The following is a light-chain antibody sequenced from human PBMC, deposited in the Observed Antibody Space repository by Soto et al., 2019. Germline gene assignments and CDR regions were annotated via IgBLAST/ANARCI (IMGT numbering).Light chain of an antibody. Sequence: ENVLTQSPGTLSLSPGDRATLFCRARQSLTNPYIAWYQQKPGQAPRLLIYDTSNRATGIPARFSGSGSGTDFTLTISSLEPEDFAVYYCQQRSNWPPITFGQGTRLEIK. V-gene: IGKV3-11*01. CDR3: QQRSNWPPIT. CDR1: QSLTNPY. J-gene: IGKJ5*01. CDR2: DTS.